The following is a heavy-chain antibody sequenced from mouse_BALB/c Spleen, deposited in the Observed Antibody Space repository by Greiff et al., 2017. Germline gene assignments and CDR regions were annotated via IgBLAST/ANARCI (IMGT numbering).Heavy chain of an antibody. CDR2: ISSGGST. D-gene: IGHD2-14*01. CDR1: GFTFSSYA. Sequence: EVHLVESGGGLVKPGGSLKLSCAASGFTFSSYAMSWVRQTPEKRLEWVASISSGGSTYYPDSVKGRFTISRDNARNILYLQMSSLRSEDTAMYYCAIYRYDAWFAYWGQGTLVTVSA. CDR3: AIYRYDAWFAY. V-gene: IGHV5-6-5*01. J-gene: IGHJ3*01.